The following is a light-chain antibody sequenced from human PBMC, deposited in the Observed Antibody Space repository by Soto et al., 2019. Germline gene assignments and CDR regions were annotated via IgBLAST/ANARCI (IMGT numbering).Light chain of an antibody. J-gene: IGKJ1*01. CDR1: QGISNY. CDR3: HQYGSPPPWT. V-gene: IGKV1-27*01. CDR2: AAS. Sequence: DIQLTQSPSTLSASIGDRVTITCRASQGISNYLAWYQQKPWKVPKLLIYAASTLQSGVPSRFSGSGSGTDFTLTISRLEPEDFAVYYCHQYGSPPPWTFGQGTKVDIK.